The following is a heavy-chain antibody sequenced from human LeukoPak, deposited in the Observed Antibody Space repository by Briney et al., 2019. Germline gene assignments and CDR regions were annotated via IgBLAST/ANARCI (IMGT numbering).Heavy chain of an antibody. D-gene: IGHD3-10*01. CDR3: ARKRNRGTFDI. CDR2: IYIGGST. Sequence: SETLSLTCTVSGGSISSGDYFWNWIRQPAGKGLEWIGRIYIGGSTNYNPSLKSRVTISADTSKNQFSLQLSSVTAADTAVYYCARKRNRGTFDIWGQGTMVTVPS. J-gene: IGHJ3*02. V-gene: IGHV4-61*02. CDR1: GGSISSGDYF.